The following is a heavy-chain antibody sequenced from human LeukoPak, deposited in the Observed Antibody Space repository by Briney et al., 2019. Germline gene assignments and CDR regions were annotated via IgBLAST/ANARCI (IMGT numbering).Heavy chain of an antibody. CDR3: ARPYYYDSRIDP. CDR1: GGSISSGDYY. Sequence: PSETLSLTCTVSGGSISSGDYYWSWIRQPPGKGLEWIAYMYYSGSTYYNPSLKSQVTMSADTSKNQLSLKLSSVTAADTAVYYCARPYYYDSRIDPWGQGILVTLSS. D-gene: IGHD3-22*01. J-gene: IGHJ5*02. CDR2: MYYSGST. V-gene: IGHV4-30-4*01.